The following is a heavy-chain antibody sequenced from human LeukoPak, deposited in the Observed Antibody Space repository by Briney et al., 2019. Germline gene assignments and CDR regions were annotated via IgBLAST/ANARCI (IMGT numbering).Heavy chain of an antibody. J-gene: IGHJ4*02. Sequence: GGSLRLYCAASGFTFSRAWMSWVRQTPGKGLEWVANIKEDGSEDYYADSVKGRFAISKDNAKNSLYLQMNSLRAEDTAMYYCARDADGYEDWGQGTLVIVSS. CDR3: ARDADGYED. D-gene: IGHD5-24*01. CDR1: GFTFSRAW. V-gene: IGHV3-7*01. CDR2: IKEDGSED.